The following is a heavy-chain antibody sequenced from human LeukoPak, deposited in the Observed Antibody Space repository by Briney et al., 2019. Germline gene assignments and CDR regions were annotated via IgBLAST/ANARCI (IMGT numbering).Heavy chain of an antibody. Sequence: GRSLRLSCAASGFTFSSYGMHWVRQAPDKGLEWVAVISYDGSNIYYADSVKGRFTISRDNSKNTLSVQVNRLRAEDKPVYYCAKGHSSGYYTPSLLDAFDIWGQGTMVTASS. CDR1: GFTFSSYG. CDR2: ISYDGSNI. J-gene: IGHJ3*02. D-gene: IGHD3-22*01. V-gene: IGHV3-30*18. CDR3: AKGHSSGYYTPSLLDAFDI.